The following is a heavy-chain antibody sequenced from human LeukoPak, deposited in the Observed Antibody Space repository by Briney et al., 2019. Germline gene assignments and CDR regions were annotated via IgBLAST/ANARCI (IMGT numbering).Heavy chain of an antibody. D-gene: IGHD3-10*01. Sequence: SETLSLTCTVSGGTIGGYYWSWIRQPPGKGLEWIAYIYYSGSTDYNPSLKSRVTISVDTSKKQFSLKLSSVTAADTAVYYCARARYGSGTPFDYWGQGTLVTVSS. CDR1: GGTIGGYY. J-gene: IGHJ4*02. CDR3: ARARYGSGTPFDY. V-gene: IGHV4-59*01. CDR2: IYYSGST.